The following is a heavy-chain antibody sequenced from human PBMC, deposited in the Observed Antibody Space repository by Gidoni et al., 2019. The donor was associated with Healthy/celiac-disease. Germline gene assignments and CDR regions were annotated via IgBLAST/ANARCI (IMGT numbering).Heavy chain of an antibody. V-gene: IGHV4-34*01. CDR3: ARDMLVLGSGFDP. Sequence: QVQLQQWGAGLLKHSETLSLTCAVYGWSFSGYYWSWSRQPPGKGLEWIGEINHSGSTNYNPSLKSRVTISVDTSKNQFSLKLSSVTAADTAVYYCARDMLVLGSGFDPWGQGTLVTVSS. CDR2: INHSGST. J-gene: IGHJ5*02. D-gene: IGHD6-13*01. CDR1: GWSFSGYY.